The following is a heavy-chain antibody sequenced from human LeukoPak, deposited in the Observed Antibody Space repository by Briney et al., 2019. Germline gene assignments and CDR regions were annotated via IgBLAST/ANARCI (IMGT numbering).Heavy chain of an antibody. CDR2: IIHILGIA. V-gene: IGHV1-69*04. CDR1: GGIYRRYA. CDR3: ARDPTDYYDSSGYYSHWFDP. J-gene: IGHJ5*02. Sequence: SVNVSRKSCGGIYRRYAIRGVRQPPGRGLEGMGRIIHILGIANYAQKFQGRVTITADKSTSTAYMELSSLRSEDTAVYYCARDPTDYYDSSGYYSHWFDPWGQGTLVTVSS. D-gene: IGHD3-22*01.